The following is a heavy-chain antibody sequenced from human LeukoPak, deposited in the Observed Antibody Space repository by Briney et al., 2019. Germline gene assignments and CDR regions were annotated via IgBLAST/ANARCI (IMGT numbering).Heavy chain of an antibody. CDR3: ARLVYSRSDY. J-gene: IGHJ4*02. CDR1: GGSISSYY. D-gene: IGHD6-13*01. CDR2: TNHSGST. V-gene: IGHV4-34*01. Sequence: TSETLSLTCTVSGGSISSYYWSWIRQPPGKGLEWIGETNHSGSTNYNPSLKSRVTISVDTSKNQFSLKLSSVTAADTAVYYCARLVYSRSDYWGQGTLVTVSS.